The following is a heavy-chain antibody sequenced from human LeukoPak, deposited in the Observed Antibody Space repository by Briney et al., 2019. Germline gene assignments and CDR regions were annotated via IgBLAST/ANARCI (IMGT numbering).Heavy chain of an antibody. CDR1: GFVFSDYW. CDR3: ARRYFDY. V-gene: IGHV3-7*03. Sequence: GGSLRLSCVVSGFVFSDYWMSWVRQAPGKGLEWVANIKQDGSAKHYVDSVKGRFTISRDNAKNSLYLQMNSLRAEDTAIYYCARRYFDYWGQGTLVTVSS. J-gene: IGHJ4*02. CDR2: IKQDGSAK.